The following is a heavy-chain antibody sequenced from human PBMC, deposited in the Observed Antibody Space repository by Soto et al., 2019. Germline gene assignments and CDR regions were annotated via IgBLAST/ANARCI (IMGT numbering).Heavy chain of an antibody. J-gene: IGHJ4*02. D-gene: IGHD2-8*01. CDR3: TAGKLYPSLDFDY. CDR1: GFTFNDYT. V-gene: IGHV3-49*04. Sequence: GGSLRLSCTASGFTFNDYTLSWVRQAPGKGLEWVGFIRSKAYGGTTEYAASVKGRFTISRDDSKSIAYLQMNSMKTEDTAVYYCTAGKLYPSLDFDYWGQGTLVTVSS. CDR2: IRSKAYGGTT.